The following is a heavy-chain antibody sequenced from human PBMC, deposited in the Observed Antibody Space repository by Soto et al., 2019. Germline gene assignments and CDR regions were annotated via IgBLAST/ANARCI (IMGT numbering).Heavy chain of an antibody. CDR1: GFTFTNYG. Sequence: QVQLVESGGGVVQPGRSLRLSCAASGFTFTNYGMHWVRQAPGKGLEWVAVISYDGNNKYYTDSVKGRFTISRDSSKNTLYLQMNSLRGEDTAVYYCAKPYEYGMDVW. J-gene: IGHJ6*01. V-gene: IGHV3-30*18. CDR3: AKPYEYGMDV. D-gene: IGHD3-16*01. CDR2: ISYDGNNK.